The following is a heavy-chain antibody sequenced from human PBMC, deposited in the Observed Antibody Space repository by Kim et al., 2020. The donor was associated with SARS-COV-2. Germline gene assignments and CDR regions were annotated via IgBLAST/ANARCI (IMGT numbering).Heavy chain of an antibody. D-gene: IGHD5-12*01. J-gene: IGHJ6*02. CDR2: ISYKGGKK. CDR1: GFSFNNYA. Sequence: GGSLRLSCAASGFSFNNYAMHWVRQAPGKGLEWVAFISYKGGKKYYPDSLKRRFTVSRDYSKNTLYLQMNSLTAEDTAVYYCAKQGYIFELITYYGMDLWGQGTTVTVSS. CDR3: AKQGYIFELITYYGMDL. V-gene: IGHV3-30*18.